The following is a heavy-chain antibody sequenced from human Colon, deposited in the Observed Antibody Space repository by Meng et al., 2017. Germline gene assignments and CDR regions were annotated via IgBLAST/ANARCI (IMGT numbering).Heavy chain of an antibody. CDR1: GYSYG. V-gene: IGHV1-18*01. J-gene: IGHJ5*02. CDR3: AKADVLAASHP. Sequence: QVQFGQSEVEVKNPGASVKVSCKVSGYSYGISWVRQAPGQGLEWMGWVNYYNGDTDYPQKFQGRLTMTTDTSASTAYMELRSLTSDDTAVYYCAKADVLAASHPWGQGTLVTVSS. D-gene: IGHD6-25*01. CDR2: VNYYNGDT.